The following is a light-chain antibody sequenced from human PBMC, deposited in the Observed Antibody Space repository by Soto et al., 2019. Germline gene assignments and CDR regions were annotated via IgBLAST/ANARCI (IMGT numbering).Light chain of an antibody. CDR1: SSDVGVSNL. CDR3: CSYANRRWL. J-gene: IGLJ3*02. V-gene: IGLV2-23*02. CDR2: EVS. Sequence: QSALTQPASVSGSPGQSITISCTGSSSDVGVSNLVSWYQQHPGKAPKLIIYEVSQRPSGVSNRFSGSKSGNTASLTISGLQADDGGDYYCCSYANRRWLFGVGTKLTVL.